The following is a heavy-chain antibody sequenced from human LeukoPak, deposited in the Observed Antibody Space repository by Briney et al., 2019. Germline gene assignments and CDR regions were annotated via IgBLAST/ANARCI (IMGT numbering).Heavy chain of an antibody. CDR1: GFIFGICA. Sequence: PGGSLRLSCAASGFIFGICAMSWVRQSPGKGLECVSAISPSGGSRYYADSVKGRFTISRDNSQNTLYLQMYSLRAEETAIYYCAKVSAFTGNWYKTPFDCWGQGTLVTVSS. J-gene: IGHJ4*02. V-gene: IGHV3-23*01. D-gene: IGHD1/OR15-1a*01. CDR2: ISPSGGSR. CDR3: AKVSAFTGNWYKTPFDC.